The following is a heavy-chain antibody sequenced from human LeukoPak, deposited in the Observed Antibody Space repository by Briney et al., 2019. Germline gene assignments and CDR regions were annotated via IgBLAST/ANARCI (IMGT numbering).Heavy chain of an antibody. D-gene: IGHD2-2*01. CDR2: LYYSGNT. V-gene: IGHV4-39*01. CDR1: GGSVSSSSYY. Sequence: SETLPLTCAVSGGSVSSSSYYWGWIRQPPGKGLEWIGSLYYSGNTQYNPSLKSRVTISVDTSKNQFSLKLSSVTAADTAVYYCATTPERYCSSTSCLYHFDHWGQGTLVIVSS. CDR3: ATTPERYCSSTSCLYHFDH. J-gene: IGHJ4*02.